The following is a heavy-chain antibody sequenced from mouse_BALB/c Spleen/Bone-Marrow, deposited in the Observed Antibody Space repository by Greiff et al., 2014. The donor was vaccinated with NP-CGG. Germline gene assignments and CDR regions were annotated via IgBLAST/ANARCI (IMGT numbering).Heavy chain of an antibody. CDR3: ARRGDGYYAWFAY. D-gene: IGHD2-3*01. V-gene: IGHV14-3*02. CDR1: GFNIKDTY. Sequence: QLQQSGAELVKPGASVKLSCTASGFNIKDTYMHWVKQRPEQGLEWIGRIDPANGNTKYDPKFQGKATITADTSSNTAYLQLSSLTSEDTAVYYCARRGDGYYAWFAYWGQGTLVTVSA. CDR2: IDPANGNT. J-gene: IGHJ3*01.